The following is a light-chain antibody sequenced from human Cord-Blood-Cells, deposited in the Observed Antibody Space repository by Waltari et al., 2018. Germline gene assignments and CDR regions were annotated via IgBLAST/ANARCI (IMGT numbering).Light chain of an antibody. V-gene: IGLV2-23*01. Sequence: QSALTQPASVSGSPGQSITISCTGTSSDGGSYNLVSWYQQHPGQAPKLMIYEGSKRPSWVSNRFSGSKSGHTAYLKIPWLQAKDESDYHRSSYAGSSSSWVLGGGTKLTGL. J-gene: IGLJ3*02. CDR1: SSDGGSYNL. CDR3: SSYAGSSSSWV. CDR2: EGS.